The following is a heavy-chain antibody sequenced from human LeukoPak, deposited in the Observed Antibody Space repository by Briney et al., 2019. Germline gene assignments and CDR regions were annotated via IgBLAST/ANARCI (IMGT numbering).Heavy chain of an antibody. J-gene: IGHJ3*02. V-gene: IGHV1-2*06. CDR2: INPNSGDT. CDR3: ARAGALYDAFDI. D-gene: IGHD4/OR15-4a*01. CDR1: GYTFTGYY. Sequence: ASVTVSCTASGYTFTGYYIHWVRQAPGQGLEWMGRINPNSGDTNYAQKFQGRVTVTRDTSISTAHMELSRLRSDDTAVYFCARAGALYDAFDIWGQGTMVTVSS.